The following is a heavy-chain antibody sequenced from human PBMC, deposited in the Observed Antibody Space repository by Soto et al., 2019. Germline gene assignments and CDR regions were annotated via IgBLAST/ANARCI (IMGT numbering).Heavy chain of an antibody. Sequence: QVQLVESGGGLVKPGVSLRLSCAASGFTFSDYYMSWIRQAPGKGLEWISSISSSAGTIYYGDSVKGRFTISRDNAKNSLFLQVNSLRAEDTAVYYCARDPHYTDSSGYYVSSGNFDSWGQGILVTVSS. V-gene: IGHV3-11*01. CDR1: GFTFSDYY. CDR2: ISSSAGTI. CDR3: ARDPHYTDSSGYYVSSGNFDS. D-gene: IGHD3-22*01. J-gene: IGHJ4*02.